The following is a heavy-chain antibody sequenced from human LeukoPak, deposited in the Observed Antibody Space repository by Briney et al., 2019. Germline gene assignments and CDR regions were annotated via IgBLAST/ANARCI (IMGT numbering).Heavy chain of an antibody. CDR1: GYTFTGYY. CDR3: ASQYYYDSSGSPDFDY. Sequence: ASVKVSCKASGYTFTGYYMHWVRQAPGQGLEWMGWINPNSGGTNYAQKFQGRVTMTRDTSISTAYMELSRLRSDDTAVYYCASQYYYDSSGSPDFDYWGQGTLVTVSS. V-gene: IGHV1-2*02. CDR2: INPNSGGT. J-gene: IGHJ4*02. D-gene: IGHD3-22*01.